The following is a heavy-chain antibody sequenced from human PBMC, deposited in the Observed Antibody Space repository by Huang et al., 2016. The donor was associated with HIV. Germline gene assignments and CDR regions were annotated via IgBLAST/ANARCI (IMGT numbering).Heavy chain of an antibody. D-gene: IGHD4-17*01. CDR2: ISSGGSVK. J-gene: IGHJ3*01. CDR3: ARSSLGELRGAFDV. V-gene: IGHV3-48*01. CDR1: GFTFRTHR. Sequence: EVQLVESGGGLVQPGGSLTLSCSASGFTFRTHRMNWVRQVPGKGLEWISDISSGGSVKYSADSGKGRFTVSRDNAKNSLFLQLSSLRPDDTAAYFCARSSLGELRGAFDVWGQGAIVTVSS.